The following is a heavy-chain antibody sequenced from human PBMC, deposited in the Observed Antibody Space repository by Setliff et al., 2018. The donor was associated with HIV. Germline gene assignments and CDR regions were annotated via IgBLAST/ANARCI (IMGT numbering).Heavy chain of an antibody. CDR1: GFTVSSKY. CDR3: ARDSSDYYSGAFDI. D-gene: IGHD4-17*01. J-gene: IGHJ3*02. CDR2: IYSGGST. Sequence: SLRLSCAASGFTVSSKYMNWVRQAPGKGLEWVSVIYSGGSTYYAGSVKGRFTISRDNSRNTLYLQMNRLRAEDTAVYYCARDSSDYYSGAFDIWGQGTMVTVSS. V-gene: IGHV3-66*01.